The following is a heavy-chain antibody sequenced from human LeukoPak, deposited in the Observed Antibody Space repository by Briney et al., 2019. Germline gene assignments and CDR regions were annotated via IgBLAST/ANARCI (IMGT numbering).Heavy chain of an antibody. J-gene: IGHJ4*02. CDR1: GFTFSSYS. CDR2: ISSSSSYI. CDR3: ARGERGYCSGGYCRIDC. Sequence: PGGSLRLSCAASGFTFSSYSMNWVRQAPGKGLEWVSSISSSSSYIYYADSVKGRFTISRDNAKNSLYLQMNSLRAEDTAVYYCARGERGYCSGGYCRIDCWGQGTLVTVSS. D-gene: IGHD2-15*01. V-gene: IGHV3-21*01.